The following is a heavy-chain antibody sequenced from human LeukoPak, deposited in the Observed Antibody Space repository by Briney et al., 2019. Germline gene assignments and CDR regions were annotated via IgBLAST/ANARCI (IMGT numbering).Heavy chain of an antibody. CDR1: GYTFIITDYA. V-gene: IGHV1-3*03. CDR3: ARYDTILTSLDY. J-gene: IGHJ4*02. CDR2: INAGNGNT. Sequence: ASVKVSCKTSGYTFIITDYAIHWVRQAPGQRLEWMGWINAGNGNTKYSQDFQGRVTFTTDTSASTAYMELNSLRSEDMAVYYCARYDTILTSLDYWGQGTLVTVSS. D-gene: IGHD1-1*01.